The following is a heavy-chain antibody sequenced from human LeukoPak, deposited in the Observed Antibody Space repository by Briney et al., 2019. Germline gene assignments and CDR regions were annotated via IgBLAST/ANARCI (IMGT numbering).Heavy chain of an antibody. CDR2: IYPGDSDT. D-gene: IGHD4-23*01. CDR1: GYSFASYW. Sequence: GEALKISCKGSGYSFASYWIGLVRQMPGKGLEWMGIIYPGDSDTRYSPSFQSQVTISANKSISTAYLQWSSLKASDTAMYYCARQRVVTVGNRAFDIWGQGTMVTVSS. J-gene: IGHJ3*02. CDR3: ARQRVVTVGNRAFDI. V-gene: IGHV5-51*01.